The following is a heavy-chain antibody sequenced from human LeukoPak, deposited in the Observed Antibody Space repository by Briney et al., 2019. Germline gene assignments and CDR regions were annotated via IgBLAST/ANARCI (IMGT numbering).Heavy chain of an antibody. CDR3: ARYYDGTPYQDAFDI. D-gene: IGHD3-22*01. Sequence: GGSLRLSCAASGFTFSSYWMTWVRQAPGKGLEWVANIKQDGSEKYYVDSVKGRFTISRDNTKNSLYLQMNSLRAEDTAVYYCARYYDGTPYQDAFDIWGQGTMVTVCS. V-gene: IGHV3-7*01. CDR2: IKQDGSEK. J-gene: IGHJ3*02. CDR1: GFTFSSYW.